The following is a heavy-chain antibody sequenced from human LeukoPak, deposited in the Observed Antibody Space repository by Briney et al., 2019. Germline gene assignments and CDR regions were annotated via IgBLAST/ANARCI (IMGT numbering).Heavy chain of an antibody. CDR3: ARVHMAAAGTWGDFDC. V-gene: IGHV3-48*03. J-gene: IGHJ4*02. D-gene: IGHD6-13*01. CDR1: GFTFSSYE. CDR2: ISSSGSTI. Sequence: GGSLRLSCAASGFTFSSYEMIWVRQAPGKGLEWVSYISSSGSTIYYADSVKGRFTISRDNAKNSLSLQMNSLRAEDTAVYYCARVHMAAAGTWGDFDCWGRGTLVTVSS.